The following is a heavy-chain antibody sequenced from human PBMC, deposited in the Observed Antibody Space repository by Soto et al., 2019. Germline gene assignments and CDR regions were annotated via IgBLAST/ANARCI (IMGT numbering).Heavy chain of an antibody. D-gene: IGHD2-15*01. CDR1: GFNFEDYA. CDR2: INWNSGIT. V-gene: IGHV3-9*01. J-gene: IGHJ5*02. CDR3: ARGRGARTVVSNWFEP. Sequence: GGSLRLSCVAFGFNFEDYAMHWIRQAPGKGLEWVSGINWNSGITGYADSVKGRFTISRDNANNSLHLEMSSLKTEDTALYYCARGRGARTVVSNWFEPWGQGTLVTVSS.